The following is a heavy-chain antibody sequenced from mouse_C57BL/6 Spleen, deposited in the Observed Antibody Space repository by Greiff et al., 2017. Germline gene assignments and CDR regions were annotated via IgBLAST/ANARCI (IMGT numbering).Heavy chain of an antibody. Sequence: EVQLQQSGPELVKPGASVKISCKASGYTFTDYYMNWVKQSHGKSLEWIGDINPNNGGTSYNQKFKGKATLTVDKSSSTAYMERRRLTSEDCAVYYCERGGTTVVGGTFDYWGQGTTLTVSS. V-gene: IGHV1-26*01. D-gene: IGHD1-1*01. J-gene: IGHJ2*01. CDR2: INPNNGGT. CDR3: ERGGTTVVGGTFDY. CDR1: GYTFTDYY.